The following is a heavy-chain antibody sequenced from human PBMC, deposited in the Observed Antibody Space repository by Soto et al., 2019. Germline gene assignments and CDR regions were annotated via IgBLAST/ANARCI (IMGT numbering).Heavy chain of an antibody. CDR2: INHSGST. CDR1: GGSFSGYY. D-gene: IGHD3-10*01. V-gene: IGHV4-34*01. CDR3: ARGALLFGVTREGNFYY. J-gene: IGHJ4*02. Sequence: QVQLQQWGAGLLKPSETLSLTCAVYGGSFSGYYWSWIRQPPGKGLEWIGEINHSGSTNYNPSLKSRVTISVDTSKAQFSLKLSSVSAADTAVYYCARGALLFGVTREGNFYYWGQGTLVTFSS.